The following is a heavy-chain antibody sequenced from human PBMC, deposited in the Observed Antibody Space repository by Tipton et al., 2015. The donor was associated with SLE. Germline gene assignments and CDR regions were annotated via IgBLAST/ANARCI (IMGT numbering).Heavy chain of an antibody. Sequence: SLRLSCAASGFTFSSYAMHWVRQAPGKGLEWGAVISYDGSNKYYADSVKGRFTISRDNSKNTLYLQMNSLRAEDTAVYYCARVPQADYFDGWGQGTLVTVTS. V-gene: IGHV3-30*04. CDR2: ISYDGSNK. CDR1: GFTFSSYA. CDR3: ARVPQADYFDG. J-gene: IGHJ4*02.